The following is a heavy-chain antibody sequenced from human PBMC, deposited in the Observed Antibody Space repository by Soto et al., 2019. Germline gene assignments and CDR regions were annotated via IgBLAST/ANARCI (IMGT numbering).Heavy chain of an antibody. J-gene: IGHJ3*02. CDR3: AHRRRYYGSGSFNAFDI. CDR2: IYWDDDK. CDR1: GFSLSTSGVG. Sequence: SGPTLVNPTQTLTLTCTFSGFSLSTSGVGVGWIRQPPGKALEWLALIYWDDDKRYSPCLKSRLTITKDTSKNQVVLTMTNMDPVDTATYYCAHRRRYYGSGSFNAFDIWGQGTMVTVSS. V-gene: IGHV2-5*02. D-gene: IGHD3-10*01.